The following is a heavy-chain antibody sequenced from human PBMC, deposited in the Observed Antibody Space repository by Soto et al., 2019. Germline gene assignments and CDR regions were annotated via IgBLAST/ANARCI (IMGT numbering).Heavy chain of an antibody. CDR3: AHRPSGCYLFDY. CDR1: GFSLSTSGLG. J-gene: IGHJ4*02. V-gene: IGHV2-5*01. CDR2: IYWNDDK. Sequence: QITLKESGPTLVRPTQTLTLTCTFSGFSLSTSGLGVGWIRQPPGKALEWLALIYWNDDKRYSPSLKARLTITKDTSENQVVLKMTNMDPVETATYYSAHRPSGCYLFDYWGQGTLVTVSS. D-gene: IGHD6-19*01.